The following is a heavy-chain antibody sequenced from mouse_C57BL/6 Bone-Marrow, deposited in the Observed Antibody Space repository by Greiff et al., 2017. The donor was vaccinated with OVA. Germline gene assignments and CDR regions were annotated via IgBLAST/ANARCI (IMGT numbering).Heavy chain of an antibody. Sequence: VQLQQSGAELVRPGTSVKMSCKASGYTFTNYWIGWAKQRPGHGLEWIGDIYPGGGYTNYNEKFKCKATLTADKSSSTAYMQFSSLTSEDSAIYYCAREVGSSFDYWGQGTTLTVSS. J-gene: IGHJ2*01. CDR3: AREVGSSFDY. CDR2: IYPGGGYT. D-gene: IGHD1-1*01. CDR1: GYTFTNYW. V-gene: IGHV1-63*01.